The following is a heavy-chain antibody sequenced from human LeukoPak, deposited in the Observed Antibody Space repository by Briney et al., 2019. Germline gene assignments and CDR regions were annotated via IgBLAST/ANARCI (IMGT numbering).Heavy chain of an antibody. J-gene: IGHJ4*02. CDR1: GGSLSSGGYY. Sequence: PSETLSLTCTVSGGSLSSGGYYWSWIRQHPGKGLEWIGYIYYSGSTYYNPSLKSRVTISVDTSKNQFSLKLSSVTAADTAVYYCARSFSEAVSDYWGQGTLVTVSS. CDR3: ARSFSEAVSDY. V-gene: IGHV4-31*03. CDR2: IYYSGST.